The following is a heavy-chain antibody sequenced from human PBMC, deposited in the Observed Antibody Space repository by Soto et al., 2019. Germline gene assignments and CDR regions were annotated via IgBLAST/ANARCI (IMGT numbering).Heavy chain of an antibody. CDR3: ARGRWVRGFYYYYGMDV. CDR2: INHSGST. Sequence: SETLSLTCAVYGGSFSGYYWSWIRQPPGKGLEWIGEINHSGSTNYNPSLKSRVTISVDTSKNQFSLKLSSVTAADTAVYYCARGRWVRGFYYYYGMDVWGQGTTVTVSS. CDR1: GGSFSGYY. V-gene: IGHV4-34*01. J-gene: IGHJ6*02. D-gene: IGHD3-10*01.